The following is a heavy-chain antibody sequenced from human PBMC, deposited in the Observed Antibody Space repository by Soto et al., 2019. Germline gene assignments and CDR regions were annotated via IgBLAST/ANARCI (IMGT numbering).Heavy chain of an antibody. V-gene: IGHV4-30-4*01. CDR2: IYYSGST. CDR3: ARNAYGSGSSLDY. D-gene: IGHD3-10*01. CDR1: GGSISSGDYY. Sequence: TLSLTCTVSGGSISSGDYYWSWIRQPPGKGLEWIGYIYYSGSTYYNPSLKSRVTISVDTSKNQFSLKLSSVTAADTAVYYCARNAYGSGSSLDYWGQGTLVTVSS. J-gene: IGHJ4*02.